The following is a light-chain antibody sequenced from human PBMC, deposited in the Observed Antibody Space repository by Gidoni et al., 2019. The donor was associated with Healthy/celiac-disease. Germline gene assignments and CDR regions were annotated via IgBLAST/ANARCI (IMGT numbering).Light chain of an antibody. J-gene: IGLJ1*01. CDR3: AAWDDSLRHV. CDR1: SSNIGSNT. Sequence: QSVLTQPPSASGTPGQRVTISCSGSSSNIGSNTVNWYQQLPGTAPNLLIYSNNQRPAGVPDRFSGSKSGTSASLAISGLQSEDEADYYCAAWDDSLRHVFGTGTKVTVL. V-gene: IGLV1-44*01. CDR2: SNN.